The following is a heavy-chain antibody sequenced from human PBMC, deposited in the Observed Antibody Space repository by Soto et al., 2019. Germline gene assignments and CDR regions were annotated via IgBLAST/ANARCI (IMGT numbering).Heavy chain of an antibody. D-gene: IGHD3-22*01. Sequence: GLTLRLSWSLCPITLNDPYIAWVRQATVRGLERVGRSRDKAQGYSTAYAASVKGRFTASRDESKNSVYLQMNSLKAEDTAVYYCVRVTYFSDSSGYTRCFGYWGEGTLVAVSS. J-gene: IGHJ4*02. CDR2: SRDKAQGYST. CDR1: PITLNDPY. V-gene: IGHV3-72*01. CDR3: VRVTYFSDSSGYTRCFGY.